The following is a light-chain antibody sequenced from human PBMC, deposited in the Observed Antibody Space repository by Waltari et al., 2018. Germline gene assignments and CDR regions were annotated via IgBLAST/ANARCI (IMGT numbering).Light chain of an antibody. CDR1: QGINDH. J-gene: IGKJ5*01. Sequence: IQLTQYPSSLSTSVGDRVTITCRASQGINDHLAWYQQTPGKAPKLLIYTASTLQSVVPSRFSGSGSGTDFTLTISSLQPEDFATYYCQQRNSYPITFGQGTRLE. V-gene: IGKV1-9*01. CDR2: TAS. CDR3: QQRNSYPIT.